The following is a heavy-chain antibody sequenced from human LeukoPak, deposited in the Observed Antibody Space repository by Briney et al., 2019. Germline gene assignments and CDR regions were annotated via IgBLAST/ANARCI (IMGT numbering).Heavy chain of an antibody. D-gene: IGHD3-10*01. CDR1: GFXFSSYA. CDR3: AKRPRGNYLDPFDY. Sequence: GGSLRLSCAASGFXFSSYAMSWVRQAPGKGLEWASGISGSGGSTYYADSVKGRFTISRDNSKNRLYLQMNSLRAEDTAVYYCAKRPRGNYLDPFDYWGQGTLVTVSS. V-gene: IGHV3-23*01. J-gene: IGHJ4*02. CDR2: ISGSGGST.